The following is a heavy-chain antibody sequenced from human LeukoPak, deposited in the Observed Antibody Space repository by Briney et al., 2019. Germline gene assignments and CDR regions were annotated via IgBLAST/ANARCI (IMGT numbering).Heavy chain of an antibody. CDR1: GFTFSSYA. CDR2: INWDGGST. Sequence: AGGSLRLSCAASGFTFSSYAMSWVRQAPGKGLEWVSSINWDGGSTAYADSVQGRFTISRDNAKNSLHLQMKSLRAEDTALYYCARDSFSGSSLDYWGQGTLVTVSS. D-gene: IGHD1-26*01. J-gene: IGHJ4*02. V-gene: IGHV3-20*04. CDR3: ARDSFSGSSLDY.